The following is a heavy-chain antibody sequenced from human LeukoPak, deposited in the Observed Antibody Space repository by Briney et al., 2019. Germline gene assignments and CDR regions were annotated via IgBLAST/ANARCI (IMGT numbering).Heavy chain of an antibody. D-gene: IGHD6-19*01. CDR3: SRGSGWLSVY. CDR2: ISGGTT. CDR1: GFTFGDYL. Sequence: GGSLRLSCTASGFTFGDYLMSWFRQAPGKGLEWIGFISGGTTEYAASVKGRFTISRDDSTSIAYLQINSLTTEDTAVYYCSRGSGWLSVYWGQGTLVTVSS. V-gene: IGHV3-49*03. J-gene: IGHJ4*02.